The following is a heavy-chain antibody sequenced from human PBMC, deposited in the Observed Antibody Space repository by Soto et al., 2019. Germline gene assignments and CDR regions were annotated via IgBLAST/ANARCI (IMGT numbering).Heavy chain of an antibody. V-gene: IGHV3-23*01. D-gene: IGHD1-1*01. CDR3: ARNTIPPPDY. Sequence: EVQLLESGGGLVQPGGSLRLSCAASGFTFSNYAMSWVRQAPGKGLEWVSAISSSGDSPYYADSVKGRFTVSRDNSKNTLYLQMNSLRVEDTAIYYCARNTIPPPDYWGQGTLVTVSS. J-gene: IGHJ4*02. CDR1: GFTFSNYA. CDR2: ISSSGDSP.